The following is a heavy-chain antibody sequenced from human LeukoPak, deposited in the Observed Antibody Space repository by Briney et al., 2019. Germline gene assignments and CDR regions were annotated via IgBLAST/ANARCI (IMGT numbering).Heavy chain of an antibody. CDR2: ISSSGSTI. V-gene: IGHV3-48*03. D-gene: IGHD3-22*01. Sequence: PGGSLRLSCAASGFTFSSYEMNWVRQAPGKGLEWVSYISSSGSTIYYADSVKGRFTISRDNAKNSLYLRMNSLRAEDTAVYHCARDSSYYYDSSGYPPNGYGMDVWGQGTTVTVSS. CDR3: ARDSSYYYDSSGYPPNGYGMDV. J-gene: IGHJ6*02. CDR1: GFTFSSYE.